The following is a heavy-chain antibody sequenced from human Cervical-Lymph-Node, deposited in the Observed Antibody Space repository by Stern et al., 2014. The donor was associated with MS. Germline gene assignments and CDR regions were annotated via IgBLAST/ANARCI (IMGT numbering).Heavy chain of an antibody. CDR3: MGVGDAMHV. CDR2: MSFVGGNK. J-gene: IGHJ6*02. CDR1: GFSLSNSA. Sequence: VQLVESVGGVVQPGRSLTLSCAASGFSLSNSAMHWVRQAPGKGLEWVAVMSFVGGNKKYGDSVKGRFSISRDMANNTLFLQMNSLRLEDTAVYYCMGVGDAMHVWGQGTTVIVSS. V-gene: IGHV3-30*03.